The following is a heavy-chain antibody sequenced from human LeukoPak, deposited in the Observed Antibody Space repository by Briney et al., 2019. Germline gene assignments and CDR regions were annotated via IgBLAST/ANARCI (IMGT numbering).Heavy chain of an antibody. CDR3: ARGRNTVGALPFDY. CDR1: GGSISSYY. J-gene: IGHJ4*02. Sequence: SETLSLTCTVSGGSISSYYWSWIRQPAGKGLEWIGRIYTSGSTNYNPSLKSRVTMPVDTSKNQFSLKLSSVTAADTAVYYCARGRNTVGALPFDYWGQGTLVTVSS. D-gene: IGHD1-26*01. CDR2: IYTSGST. V-gene: IGHV4-4*07.